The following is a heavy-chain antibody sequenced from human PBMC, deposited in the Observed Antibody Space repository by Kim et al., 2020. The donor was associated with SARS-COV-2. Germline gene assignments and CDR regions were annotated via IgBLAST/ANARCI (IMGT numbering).Heavy chain of an antibody. CDR1: GGSISGYY. V-gene: IGHV4-59*01. J-gene: IGHJ4*02. CDR2: SYYSGST. Sequence: SETLSLTCTVSGGSISGYYWSWIRQPPGRGLEWIGYSYYSGSTNYNPSLKSRVNISVDSSKNQFSLKLSSVTAADTAIYYCARTRGSHIDYWGQGTLVTV. D-gene: IGHD1-26*01. CDR3: ARTRGSHIDY.